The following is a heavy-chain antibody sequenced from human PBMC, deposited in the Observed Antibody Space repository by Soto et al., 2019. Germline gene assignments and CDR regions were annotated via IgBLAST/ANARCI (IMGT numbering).Heavy chain of an antibody. CDR3: AREWTYYYYGMDV. CDR1: GFTFSSYG. CDR2: IWYDGSNK. Sequence: QVQLVESGGGVVQPGRSLRLSCAASGFTFSSYGMHWVRQAPGKGLEWVAVIWYDGSNKYYADSVKGRFTISRDNSKNTLHLQMNSLRGEDTAVYYWAREWTYYYYGMDVWGQGTTVTVSS. V-gene: IGHV3-33*01. J-gene: IGHJ6*02.